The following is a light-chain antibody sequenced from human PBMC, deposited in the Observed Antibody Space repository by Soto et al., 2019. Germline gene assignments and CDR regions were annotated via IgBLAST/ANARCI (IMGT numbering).Light chain of an antibody. V-gene: IGKV3-20*01. CDR3: QHYDSSRYT. J-gene: IGKJ2*01. Sequence: EIVLTQSPGTLSLSPGERATLSCRASQSVSSSYLAWYQQKPGQAPRLLICGASSRATGIPDRFSGSGSRTDFTLTISRLEPEDFAVYYCQHYDSSRYTFGQGTKLEIK. CDR2: GAS. CDR1: QSVSSSY.